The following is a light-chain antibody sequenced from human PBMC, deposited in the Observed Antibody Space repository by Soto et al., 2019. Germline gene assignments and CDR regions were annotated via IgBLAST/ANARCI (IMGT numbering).Light chain of an antibody. CDR1: SSNIGSNY. V-gene: IGLV1-47*01. Sequence: QSVLTQPPSASGTPGQRVTISCYGSSSNIGSNYVYWYQQLPGTAPKLLIYRNNQRPSGVTDRFSGSKSGTSASLAISGLRSEDEADYYCAAWDDSLSGHVVFGGGTKLTVL. CDR2: RNN. J-gene: IGLJ2*01. CDR3: AAWDDSLSGHVV.